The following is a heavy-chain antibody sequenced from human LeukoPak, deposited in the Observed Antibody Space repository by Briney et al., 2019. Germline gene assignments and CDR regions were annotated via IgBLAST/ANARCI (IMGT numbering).Heavy chain of an antibody. D-gene: IGHD6-19*01. CDR3: ARVYSSGRSGWFDP. V-gene: IGHV4-34*01. J-gene: IGHJ5*02. CDR2: INHSGST. CDR1: GGSLSDYY. Sequence: SGTLSLTCAVYGGSLSDYYWSWIRQPPGKGLEWIGEINHSGSTNYNPSRKSRVIISVDTSKNQFSLKLNSVTAADTAVYYCARVYSSGRSGWFDPWGQGTLVTVSS.